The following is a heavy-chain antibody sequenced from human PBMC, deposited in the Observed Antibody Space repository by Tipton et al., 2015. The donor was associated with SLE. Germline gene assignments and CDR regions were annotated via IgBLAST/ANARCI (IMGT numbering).Heavy chain of an antibody. J-gene: IGHJ4*02. CDR3: ACSLVGATLNFDY. Sequence: TLSLTCAVSISITSSNWWSWVRQPPGKGLEWIGEIYYSGSSHYNPSLKSRVTISVDTSKSQFSLKLNSVTAADTAVYYCACSLVGATLNFDYWGQGTLVTVSS. CDR1: ISITSSNW. CDR2: IYYSGSS. V-gene: IGHV4-4*02. D-gene: IGHD1-26*01.